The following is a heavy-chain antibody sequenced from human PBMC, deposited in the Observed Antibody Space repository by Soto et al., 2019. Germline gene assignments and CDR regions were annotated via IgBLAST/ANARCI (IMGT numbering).Heavy chain of an antibody. Sequence: QVQLVQSGAEVKKPGASVKVSCKASGYTFTSYGISWVRQAPGQGLEWMGWISAYNGNTNYAQKLQGRGTMTTDTSTSTAYMELRSLRSDDTAVYYCARVRSIAVAKYYFDYWGQGTLVTVSS. J-gene: IGHJ4*02. V-gene: IGHV1-18*01. CDR2: ISAYNGNT. CDR1: GYTFTSYG. CDR3: ARVRSIAVAKYYFDY. D-gene: IGHD6-19*01.